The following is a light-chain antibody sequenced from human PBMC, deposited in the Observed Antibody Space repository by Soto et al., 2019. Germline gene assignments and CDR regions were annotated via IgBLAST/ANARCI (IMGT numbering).Light chain of an antibody. CDR3: QQYGSSYPWT. CDR2: GAS. V-gene: IGKV3-20*01. Sequence: EIVLTQSPGTLSLSPGERATLSCRASQSISDTLAWYQQKPGQAPRLLIYGASSRATGIPDRFSGSGSGTDFTLTIRRLEPEDFAVYYCQQYGSSYPWTFGQGTKVDNK. CDR1: QSISDT. J-gene: IGKJ1*01.